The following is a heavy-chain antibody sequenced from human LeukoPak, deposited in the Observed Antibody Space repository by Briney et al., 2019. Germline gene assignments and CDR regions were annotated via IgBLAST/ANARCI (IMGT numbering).Heavy chain of an antibody. CDR3: AKGYCTGASCYVLDS. CDR1: GYDFTINY. D-gene: IGHD2-15*01. CDR2: INPSVSST. J-gene: IGHJ4*02. Sequence: ASVKVSCKASGYDFTINYIHWVRQAPGQGLEWMGTINPSVSSTTYGQRFRGRVTMTRDTSTATVYMDLGSLTSEDTAIYYCAKGYCTGASCYVLDSWGQGTLVTVSS. V-gene: IGHV1-46*01.